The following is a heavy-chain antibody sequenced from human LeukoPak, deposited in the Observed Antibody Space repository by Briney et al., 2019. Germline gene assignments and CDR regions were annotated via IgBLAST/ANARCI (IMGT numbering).Heavy chain of an antibody. J-gene: IGHJ6*02. CDR3: ARDRMGLGRKSVWLFNYFYYGMDV. CDR2: IYTSGST. V-gene: IGHV4-4*07. D-gene: IGHD3-9*01. Sequence: SETLSLTCTVSGGSISSYYWSWIRQPAGKGLEWIGRIYTSGSTNYNPSLKSRVTMSVDTSKNQFSLKLSSVTAADTAVYYCARDRMGLGRKSVWLFNYFYYGMDVWGQGTTVTVSS. CDR1: GGSISSYY.